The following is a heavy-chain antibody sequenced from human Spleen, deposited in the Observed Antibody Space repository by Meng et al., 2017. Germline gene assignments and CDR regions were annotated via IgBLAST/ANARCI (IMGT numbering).Heavy chain of an antibody. CDR3: VRNEGYSFGA. Sequence: QVQVQGSGPGMVKPSGTLSLTFAVSGDSISSRDWWSWVRQPPGKGLEWIGEISQGSGRTNYNPSLKSRVTISLDKSKNQFSLNVNSVTAADTAVYYCVRNEGYSFGAWGQGTLVTVSS. D-gene: IGHD2-21*01. CDR2: ISQGSGRT. V-gene: IGHV4-4*02. CDR1: GDSISSRDW. J-gene: IGHJ5*02.